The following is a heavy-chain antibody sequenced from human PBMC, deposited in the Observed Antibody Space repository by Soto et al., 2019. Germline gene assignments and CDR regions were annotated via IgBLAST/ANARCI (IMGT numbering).Heavy chain of an antibody. J-gene: IGHJ4*02. CDR1: GYTFTSYG. D-gene: IGHD3-10*01. CDR2: ISAYNGNT. V-gene: IGHV1-18*01. CDR3: ARAPPSMITMVRGVVDY. Sequence: QVQLVQSGAEVKKPGASVKVSCKASGYTFTSYGISWVRQAPGQGLEWMGWISAYNGNTNYAQKLQGRVTMTTDTSTSTAYMELRSLRSDDTAVYYCARAPPSMITMVRGVVDYWGQGTLVTVSS.